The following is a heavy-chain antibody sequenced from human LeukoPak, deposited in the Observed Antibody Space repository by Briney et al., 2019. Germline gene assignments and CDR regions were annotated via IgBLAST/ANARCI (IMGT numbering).Heavy chain of an antibody. V-gene: IGHV4-61*02. D-gene: IGHD6-6*01. J-gene: IGHJ4*02. CDR1: GGSISSGSYY. Sequence: SETLSLTCTVSGGSISSGSYYWSWIRQPAGTGLEWIGRIHTSGNTDYNPSLKSRVTMSVDTSKNQFSLKVRSVTAADTAVYYCAREGSATARPFVSNDYWGQGTLVTVSS. CDR2: IHTSGNT. CDR3: AREGSATARPFVSNDY.